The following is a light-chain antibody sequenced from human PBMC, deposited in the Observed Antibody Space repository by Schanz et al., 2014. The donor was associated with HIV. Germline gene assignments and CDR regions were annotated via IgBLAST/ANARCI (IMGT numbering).Light chain of an antibody. CDR2: YDT. V-gene: IGLV3-21*01. Sequence: VLTQPPSVSVAPGKTASITCGGNNVGIKSVHWYQQKPGQAPVVVISYDTDRPSGIPERFSGSNSGHTATLTISRVEAGDEADYYCQVWDTFSSAVFGGGTKVTVL. CDR3: QVWDTFSSAV. CDR1: NVGIKS. J-gene: IGLJ2*01.